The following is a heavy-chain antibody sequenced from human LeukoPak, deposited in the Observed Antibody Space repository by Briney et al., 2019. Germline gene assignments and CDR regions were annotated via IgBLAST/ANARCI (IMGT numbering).Heavy chain of an antibody. D-gene: IGHD4-17*01. J-gene: IGHJ4*02. CDR3: TRDRTTVTLFDY. CDR1: GFTFSSHR. V-gene: IGHV3-74*01. Sequence: PGGSLRLSCAASGFTFSSHRMHWVRLVPGKGLVWLSRINFDGSTTGYADPVKGRFTVSRDNAKNTLYLQMNSLRAEDTAVYYCTRDRTTVTLFDYWGQGTLVTVSS. CDR2: INFDGSTT.